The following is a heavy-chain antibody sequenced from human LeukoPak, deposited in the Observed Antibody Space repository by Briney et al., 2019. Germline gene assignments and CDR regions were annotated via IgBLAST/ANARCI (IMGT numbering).Heavy chain of an antibody. V-gene: IGHV1-2*02. CDR2: INPNSGGT. J-gene: IGHJ4*02. D-gene: IGHD1-26*01. CDR1: GYTFTGYY. CDR3: ARDKSDSGSYSFDY. Sequence: GASVKVSCKASGYTFTGYYMHWVRQAPGQGLEWMGWINPNSGGTNYAQKFQGRVTMTRDTPISTAYMELSRLRSDDTAVYYCARDKSDSGSYSFDYWGQGTLVTVSS.